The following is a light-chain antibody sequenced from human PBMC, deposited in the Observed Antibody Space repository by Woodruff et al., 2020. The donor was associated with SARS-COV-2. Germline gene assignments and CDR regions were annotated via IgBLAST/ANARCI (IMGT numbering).Light chain of an antibody. J-gene: IGLJ1*01. V-gene: IGLV2-14*01. CDR3: SSYTSSSTRV. CDR2: EVS. Sequence: PKLMIYEVSNRPSGVSNRFSGSKSGNTASLTISGLQAEDEADYYCSSYTSSSTRVFGTGTKVTVL.